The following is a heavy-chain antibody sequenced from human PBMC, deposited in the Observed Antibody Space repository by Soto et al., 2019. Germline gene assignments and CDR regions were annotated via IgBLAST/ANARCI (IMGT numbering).Heavy chain of an antibody. D-gene: IGHD3-22*01. CDR3: ARGLSYDSSGYFFDY. CDR1: GFTFSSYG. CDR2: VSYHGTNK. V-gene: IGHV3-30*03. Sequence: QVQLVESGGGVVQPGRSLRLSCAASGFTFSSYGMHWVRQAPGKGLEWVALVSYHGTNKYYGDSVNGRFTISRDNTKNTLYLQMTSVRAEDTAVYYCARGLSYDSSGYFFDYWGQGSLVTVSS. J-gene: IGHJ4*02.